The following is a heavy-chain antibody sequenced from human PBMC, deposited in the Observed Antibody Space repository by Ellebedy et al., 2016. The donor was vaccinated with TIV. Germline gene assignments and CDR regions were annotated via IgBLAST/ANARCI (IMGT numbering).Heavy chain of an antibody. V-gene: IGHV3-23*01. Sequence: GESLKISCAASAFTFSSFAMTWVRQAPGTGLEWVSGISGGCGSTYYADSVKVRFTISRDNAKRSLSLHMDILRAEDTAVYDCARDPPDARILAGTSEDPDAFDIWGQGTMVTVSS. CDR1: AFTFSSFA. CDR3: ARDPPDARILAGTSEDPDAFDI. D-gene: IGHD1-7*01. J-gene: IGHJ3*02. CDR2: ISGGCGST.